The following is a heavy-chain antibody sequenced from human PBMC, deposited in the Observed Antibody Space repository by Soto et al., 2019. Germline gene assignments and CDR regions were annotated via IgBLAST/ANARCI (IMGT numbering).Heavy chain of an antibody. CDR1: GGSISSYY. D-gene: IGHD3-22*01. CDR2: IYYSGST. CDR3: ARWGDYYDSSGFTDY. J-gene: IGHJ4*02. Sequence: SETLSLTCTVSGGSISSYYWSWIRQPPGKGLEWIGYIYYSGSTNYNPSLKSRVTISVDTSKNQFSLKLSSVTAADTAVYYCARWGDYYDSSGFTDYWGQGTLVTVYS. V-gene: IGHV4-59*01.